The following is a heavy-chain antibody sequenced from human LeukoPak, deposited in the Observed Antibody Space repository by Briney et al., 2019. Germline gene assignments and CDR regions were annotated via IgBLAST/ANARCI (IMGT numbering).Heavy chain of an antibody. CDR2: IYHSGST. CDR1: GYSISSGYY. V-gene: IGHV4-38-2*02. Sequence: SETLSFTCTVSGYSISSGYYWGWIRQPPGKGLEWIGSIYHSGSTYYNPSLKSRVTIPVDTSKNQFSLKLSSVTAADTAVYYCARAGELAYCGGDCYSRWFDPWGQGTLVTVSS. D-gene: IGHD2-21*02. J-gene: IGHJ5*02. CDR3: ARAGELAYCGGDCYSRWFDP.